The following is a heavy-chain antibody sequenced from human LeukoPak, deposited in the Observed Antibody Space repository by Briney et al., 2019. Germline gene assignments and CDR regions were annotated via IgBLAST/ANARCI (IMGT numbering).Heavy chain of an antibody. CDR3: AKQSFRMVNYFDY. CDR1: GFTFSSYG. Sequence: RGSLRLSCAASGFTFSSYGMHWVRQAPGKGLEWVAVIAYHGGAEYYADSVKGRFTISRDNSKNTVDLQLNSLRAEDSAVYYCAKQSFRMVNYFDYWGQGTLVTVSS. V-gene: IGHV3-30*18. J-gene: IGHJ4*02. D-gene: IGHD3-16*02. CDR2: IAYHGGAE.